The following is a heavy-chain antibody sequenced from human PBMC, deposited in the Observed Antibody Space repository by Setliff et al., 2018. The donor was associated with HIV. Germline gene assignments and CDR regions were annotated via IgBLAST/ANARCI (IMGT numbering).Heavy chain of an antibody. CDR1: GGSISSSTYY. V-gene: IGHV4-39*01. CDR2: IYNSGST. Sequence: SETLSLTCKVSGGSISSSTYYWGWIRQPPGKGLEWIGNIYNSGSTYYKPSLKSRVTISIDTSKNQFSLKLSSVTAADTAVYYCARGEGGYYDDGKWFDPWGQGTLVTVS. J-gene: IGHJ5*02. CDR3: ARGEGGYYDDGKWFDP. D-gene: IGHD4-17*01.